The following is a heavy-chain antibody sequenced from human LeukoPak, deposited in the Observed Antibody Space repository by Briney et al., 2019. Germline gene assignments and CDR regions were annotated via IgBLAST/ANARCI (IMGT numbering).Heavy chain of an antibody. D-gene: IGHD2-15*01. CDR3: AREDCSGGSCSSGGWFDP. V-gene: IGHV4-39*07. CDR2: IYHSGST. J-gene: IGHJ5*02. Sequence: SETLSLTCTVSGGSISSSSYYWGWIRQPPGKGLEWIGSIYHSGSTNYNPSLKSRVTISVDKSKNQFSLKLSSVTAADTAVYYCAREDCSGGSCSSGGWFDPWGQGTLVTVSS. CDR1: GGSISSSSYY.